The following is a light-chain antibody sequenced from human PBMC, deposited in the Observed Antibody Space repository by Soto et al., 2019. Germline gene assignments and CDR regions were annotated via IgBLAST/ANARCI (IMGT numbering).Light chain of an antibody. J-gene: IGLJ1*01. CDR3: RSYGGTLASV. CDR1: GSDVGAYNL. Sequence: QSALNQPAAVSGRPGHTITISCPGTGSDVGAYNLVSWYQQHPGKAPKLIICEVNTQPSGISNRFSGSKTGDTAALTISGLQFEYEAGYFCRSYGGTLASVCASGT. CDR2: EVN. V-gene: IGLV2-23*02.